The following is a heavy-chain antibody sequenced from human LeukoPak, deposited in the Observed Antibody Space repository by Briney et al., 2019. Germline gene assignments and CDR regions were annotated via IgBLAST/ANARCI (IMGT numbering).Heavy chain of an antibody. J-gene: IGHJ4*02. V-gene: IGHV5-10-1*01. D-gene: IGHD5-12*01. CDR3: ARGGIVATIGSDY. Sequence: KPGESLRISCKGSGYRFTSYWINWVRQMPGKGLEWMGRIDPSDSYANHSPSFQGHVTISADKSISIAYLQWSSLKASDTAIYYCARGGIVATIGSDYWGQGTLVTVSS. CDR2: IDPSDSYA. CDR1: GYRFTSYW.